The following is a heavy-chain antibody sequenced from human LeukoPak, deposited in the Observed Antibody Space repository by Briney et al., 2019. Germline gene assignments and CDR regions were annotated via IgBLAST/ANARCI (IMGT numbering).Heavy chain of an antibody. D-gene: IGHD3-22*01. CDR2: IYTSGST. J-gene: IGHJ3*02. Sequence: SETLSLTCAVSGGSISSGSYSWSWIRQPPGKGLEWIGRIYTSGSTNYNPSLKSRVTMSVDTSKNQFSLKLSSVTAADTAVYYCARDYYDSSGYCDDAFDIWGQGTMVTVSS. CDR3: ARDYYDSSGYCDDAFDI. CDR1: GGSISSGSYS. V-gene: IGHV4-61*02.